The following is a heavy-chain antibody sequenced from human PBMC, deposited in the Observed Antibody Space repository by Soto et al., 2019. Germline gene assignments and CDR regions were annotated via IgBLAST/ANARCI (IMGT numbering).Heavy chain of an antibody. CDR3: ARERANSGYDYYGMDV. Sequence: ASVKVSCTASGYTFTGYYMHWVRQAPGQGLEWMGWINPNSGGTNYAQKFQGWVTMTRDTSISTAYMELSRLRSDDTAVYYCARERANSGYDYYGMDVWGQGTTVTVSS. CDR1: GYTFTGYY. D-gene: IGHD1-26*01. V-gene: IGHV1-2*04. CDR2: INPNSGGT. J-gene: IGHJ6*02.